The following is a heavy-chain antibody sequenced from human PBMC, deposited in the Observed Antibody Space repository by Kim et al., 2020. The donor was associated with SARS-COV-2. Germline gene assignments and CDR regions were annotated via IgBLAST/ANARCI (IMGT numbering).Heavy chain of an antibody. V-gene: IGHV1-18*01. CDR1: GYTFTSYG. J-gene: IGHJ6*02. D-gene: IGHD2-2*02. CDR3: ARGAKGICSSTSCYTLQYYYGMDV. Sequence: ASVKVSCKASGYTFTSYGISWVRQAPGQGLEWMGWISAYNGNTNYAQKLQGRVTMTTDTSTSTAYMELRSLRSDDTAVYYCARGAKGICSSTSCYTLQYYYGMDVWGQGTTVTVSS. CDR2: ISAYNGNT.